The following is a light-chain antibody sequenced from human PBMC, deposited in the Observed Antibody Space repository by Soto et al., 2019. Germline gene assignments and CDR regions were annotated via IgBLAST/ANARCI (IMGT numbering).Light chain of an antibody. J-gene: IGKJ4*01. V-gene: IGKV3-11*01. CDR2: DAS. Sequence: EIVLTQSPVTLSLSPGERATLSCRASQSVNSFLAWYQQKPGQAPRLLIYDASNRATGIPARFSGSGSGTDFTLTISSLEPEDFAVYYCQQRSNWLTFGGGTKVDIK. CDR1: QSVNSF. CDR3: QQRSNWLT.